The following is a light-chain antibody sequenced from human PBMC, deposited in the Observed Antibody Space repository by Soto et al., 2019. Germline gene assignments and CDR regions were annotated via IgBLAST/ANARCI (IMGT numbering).Light chain of an antibody. J-gene: IGLJ1*01. CDR1: SSNIGSNT. CDR2: SNN. CDR3: AAWDDTLNGLYV. Sequence: QSVLTQPPSASVTPGQRVTISCSGSSSNIGSNTVSWYQYLPGTAPKLLIYSNNQRPSGVPDRFSGSKSGTSASLAISGLQSEDEADYYCAAWDDTLNGLYVFGTGTKVTVL. V-gene: IGLV1-44*01.